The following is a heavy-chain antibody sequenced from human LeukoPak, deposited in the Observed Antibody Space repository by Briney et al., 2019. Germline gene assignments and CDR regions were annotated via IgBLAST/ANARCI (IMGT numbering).Heavy chain of an antibody. V-gene: IGHV3-48*01. CDR1: GFTFSTYN. J-gene: IGHJ4*02. CDR2: INADSSTI. CDR3: VRDNSRGQSLGVIY. Sequence: GGSLRLSCAASGFTFSTYNMNWVRQAPGKGLEWDSYINADSSTIHYANSVRGRFTTSRDNAKNSLYLQMNRLRAEDTAVYYCVRDNSRGQSLGVIYWGQGALVTVSS. D-gene: IGHD3-22*01.